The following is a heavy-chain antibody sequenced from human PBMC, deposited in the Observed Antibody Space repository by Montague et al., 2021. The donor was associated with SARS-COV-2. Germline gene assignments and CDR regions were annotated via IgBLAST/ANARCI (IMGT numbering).Heavy chain of an antibody. J-gene: IGHJ1*01. CDR2: IYSGGSST. Sequence: PLRLSCAASGFTFSSYAMSRVRQAPGKGLEWVSVIYSGGSSTYYADSVKGRFTISRDNSKNTLYLQMNSLRAEDTAVYYCAKQYSSRWYPQYFQHWGQGTLVTVSS. CDR1: GFTFSSYA. V-gene: IGHV3-23*03. D-gene: IGHD6-13*01. CDR3: AKQYSSRWYPQYFQH.